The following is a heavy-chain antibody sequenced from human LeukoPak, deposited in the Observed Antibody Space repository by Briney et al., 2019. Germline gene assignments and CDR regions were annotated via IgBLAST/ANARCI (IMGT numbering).Heavy chain of an antibody. V-gene: IGHV1-18*01. J-gene: IGHJ5*02. CDR1: VYTLTSYV. D-gene: IGHD5-18*01. CDR3: AKSHLRGYVGKPNWFDP. CDR2: IIAYNGNT. Sequence: ASVNVSCMPSVYTLTSYVISWVRPAPGQGREWMGWIIAYNGNTYYTQTLQHSVTMSTDTSTSTAYKELRSLRSDDTAVYYCAKSHLRGYVGKPNWFDPWGQGTLVTVSS.